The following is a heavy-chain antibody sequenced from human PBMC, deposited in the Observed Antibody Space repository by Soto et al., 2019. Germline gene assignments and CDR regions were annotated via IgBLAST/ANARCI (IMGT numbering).Heavy chain of an antibody. Sequence: ASVKVSCKASGYTFTSYYMHWVRQAPGQGLEWMGIINPSGGSTSYAQKFQGRVTMTRDTSTSTVYMELSSLRSEDTAVYYCARDAYVVVVAAGFDYWGQGTLVTVSS. V-gene: IGHV1-46*03. D-gene: IGHD2-15*01. CDR3: ARDAYVVVVAAGFDY. CDR1: GYTFTSYY. J-gene: IGHJ4*02. CDR2: INPSGGST.